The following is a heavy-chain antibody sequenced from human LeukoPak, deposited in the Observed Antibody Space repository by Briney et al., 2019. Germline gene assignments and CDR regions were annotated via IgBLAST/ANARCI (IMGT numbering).Heavy chain of an antibody. Sequence: PGGSLRLSCAASGFTFSSYWMHWVRQAPGKGLVWVSRINGDGSSTSYADSVKGRFTISRDNAKNSLYLQMNSLRAEDTAVYYCARVYYDRVYYYYYMDFWGKGTTVTVSS. J-gene: IGHJ6*03. D-gene: IGHD3-22*01. CDR3: ARVYYDRVYYYYYMDF. CDR1: GFTFSSYW. V-gene: IGHV3-74*01. CDR2: INGDGSST.